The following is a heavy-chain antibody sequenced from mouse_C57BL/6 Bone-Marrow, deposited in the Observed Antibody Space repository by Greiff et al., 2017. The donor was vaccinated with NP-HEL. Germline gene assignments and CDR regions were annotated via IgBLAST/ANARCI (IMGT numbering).Heavy chain of an antibody. Sequence: EVKLVESGGGLVKPGGSLKLPCAASGFTFSSYAMSWVRQTPEKRLEWVATISDGGSYTYYPDNVKGRFTISRDNAKNNLYLQMSHLKSEDTAMYYCARNYGSILYFDVWGTGTTVTVSS. J-gene: IGHJ1*03. D-gene: IGHD1-1*01. CDR2: ISDGGSYT. CDR3: ARNYGSILYFDV. V-gene: IGHV5-4*03. CDR1: GFTFSSYA.